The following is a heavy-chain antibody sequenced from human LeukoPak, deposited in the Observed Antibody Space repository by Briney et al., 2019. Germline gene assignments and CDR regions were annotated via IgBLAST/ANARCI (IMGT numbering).Heavy chain of an antibody. V-gene: IGHV4-39*01. J-gene: IGHJ4*02. CDR1: GGSISSSSYY. CDR2: IYYGGST. CDR3: VKRLNNYFDY. D-gene: IGHD4/OR15-4a*01. Sequence: SETLSLTCTVSGGSISSSSYYWGWIRQPPGKGLEWIGSIYYGGSTYNNPSLKSRVTISVDTSKNRFSLKLKSVTAADTAVYYCVKRLNNYFDYWGQGTLVTVSS.